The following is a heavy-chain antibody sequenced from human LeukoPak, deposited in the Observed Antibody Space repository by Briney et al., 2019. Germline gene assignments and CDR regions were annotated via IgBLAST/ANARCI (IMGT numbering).Heavy chain of an antibody. Sequence: PGGSLRLSCAASGFTVSSNYMSWVRQAPGKGLEWVSVIYSGGSTYYADSVKGRFTISRDNSKNTLYLQMNSLRAEDTAVYYCAKGSGGGNYYDSSGYSEFDYWGQGTLVTVSS. V-gene: IGHV3-66*01. CDR3: AKGSGGGNYYDSSGYSEFDY. CDR2: IYSGGST. CDR1: GFTVSSNY. D-gene: IGHD3-22*01. J-gene: IGHJ4*02.